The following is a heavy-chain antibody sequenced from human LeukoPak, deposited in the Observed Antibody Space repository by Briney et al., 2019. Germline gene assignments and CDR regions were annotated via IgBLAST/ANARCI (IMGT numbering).Heavy chain of an antibody. Sequence: SVKVSCKASGGTFGTYAISWVRQAPGQGLEWMGGIIPMFGTANYAQKFQGRVTTTADESTGTAYMELSSQRTDDTAVYYCAREPTRYCSSTSCFADYWGQGTLVTVSS. V-gene: IGHV1-69*01. J-gene: IGHJ4*02. CDR2: IIPMFGTA. CDR1: GGTFGTYA. CDR3: AREPTRYCSSTSCFADY. D-gene: IGHD2-2*01.